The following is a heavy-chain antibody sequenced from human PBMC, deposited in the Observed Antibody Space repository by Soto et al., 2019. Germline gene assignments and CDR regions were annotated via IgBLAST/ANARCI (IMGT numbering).Heavy chain of an antibody. CDR1: GFTFSNYA. J-gene: IGHJ4*02. V-gene: IGHV3-64*01. CDR3: ARGWSNIDY. CDR2: ISTNGGAT. D-gene: IGHD2-8*02. Sequence: EVQLVESGGDLVQPGGSLRLSCAASGFTFSNYAMTWVRQAPGKGLEYVSSISTNGGATYYANSVKGRFILSRDNSKNTLYLQMGSLRAEDMAVYYCARGWSNIDYWGQGTLVTVSS.